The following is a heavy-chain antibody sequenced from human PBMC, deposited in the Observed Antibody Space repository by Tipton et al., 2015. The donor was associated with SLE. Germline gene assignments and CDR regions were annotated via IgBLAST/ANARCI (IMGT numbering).Heavy chain of an antibody. D-gene: IGHD3-10*01. V-gene: IGHV1-2*02. CDR2: ISPNNGAI. J-gene: IGHJ4*02. Sequence: QLVQSGPEVKKPGASVEVSCKASGYIFTGYYLMWVRQAPGQGLEWMGWISPNNGAINYAQKFQGEVTMTRDTSISTAYMELSRLTDDDSAMYYCVSGVLLWFGELWYWGQGTLVTVSS. CDR1: GYIFTGYY. CDR3: VSGVLLWFGELWY.